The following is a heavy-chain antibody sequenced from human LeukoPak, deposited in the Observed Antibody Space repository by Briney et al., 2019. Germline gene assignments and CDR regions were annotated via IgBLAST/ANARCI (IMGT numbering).Heavy chain of an antibody. J-gene: IGHJ4*02. CDR1: GFAFSSHW. D-gene: IGHD4-17*01. Sequence: PGGSLRLSCVGSGFAFSSHWLNWVRQAPGKGLEWVSAISGSGGSTYYADSVKGRFTISRDNSKNTLYLQMNSLRAEDTAVYYCAKDAVLLYGDHFDYWGQGTLVTVSS. CDR2: ISGSGGST. CDR3: AKDAVLLYGDHFDY. V-gene: IGHV3-23*01.